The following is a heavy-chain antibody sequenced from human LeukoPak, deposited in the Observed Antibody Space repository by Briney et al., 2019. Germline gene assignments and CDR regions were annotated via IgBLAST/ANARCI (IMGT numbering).Heavy chain of an antibody. Sequence: GGSLKISCKGSGYRFTSYWIGWVRQTAGKGLEWMGIIYPADSDTRYSPSFQGQVTISADESISTAYLQWTSLEASDTAMYYCARYSSAWWFDPWGQGTLVTVSS. D-gene: IGHD6-19*01. V-gene: IGHV5-51*01. CDR1: GYRFTSYW. J-gene: IGHJ5*02. CDR3: ARYSSAWWFDP. CDR2: IYPADSDT.